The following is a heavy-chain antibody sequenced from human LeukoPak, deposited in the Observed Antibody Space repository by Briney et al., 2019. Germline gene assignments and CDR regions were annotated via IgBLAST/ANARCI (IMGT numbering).Heavy chain of an antibody. Sequence: PGGSLRLSCAASGFTFSTYSMNWVRQAPGKGLEWVSSIVTSSSGSYIYYADSVEGRFTISRDNAKNSLYLQMDSLRAEDTAVYYCASNRDYFHYWGQGALVTVSS. CDR2: IVTSSSGSYI. D-gene: IGHD2/OR15-2a*01. J-gene: IGHJ4*02. CDR1: GFTFSTYS. V-gene: IGHV3-21*01. CDR3: ASNRDYFHY.